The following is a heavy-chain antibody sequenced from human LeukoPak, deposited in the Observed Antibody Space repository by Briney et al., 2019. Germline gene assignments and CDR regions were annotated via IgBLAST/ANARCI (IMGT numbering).Heavy chain of an antibody. V-gene: IGHV3-30-3*01. Sequence: GGSLRLSCAASGFTFSTYAMHWVRQAPGKGLEWVAVILYDGTNQYYADSVKGRFTISRGSSRNTLYLQMNSLKVEDTAVYYCARDFRDYRDYVAYFDSWGQGTLVTVSS. CDR1: GFTFSTYA. CDR2: ILYDGTNQ. J-gene: IGHJ4*02. CDR3: ARDFRDYRDYVAYFDS. D-gene: IGHD4-17*01.